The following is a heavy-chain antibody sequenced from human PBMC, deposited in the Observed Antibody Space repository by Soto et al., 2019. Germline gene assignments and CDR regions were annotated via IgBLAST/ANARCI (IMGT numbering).Heavy chain of an antibody. CDR2: IYPGDSDT. D-gene: IGHD3-3*01. Sequence: PGESLKISCKGSGYSLTSYWIGWVRQMPGKGLEWMGIIYPGDSDTRYSPSFQGQVTISADKSISTAYLQWSSLKASDTAMYYCARGIWSGYYTGTTYYYYGMDVWGQGTTVTVSS. V-gene: IGHV5-51*01. CDR3: ARGIWSGYYTGTTYYYYGMDV. CDR1: GYSLTSYW. J-gene: IGHJ6*02.